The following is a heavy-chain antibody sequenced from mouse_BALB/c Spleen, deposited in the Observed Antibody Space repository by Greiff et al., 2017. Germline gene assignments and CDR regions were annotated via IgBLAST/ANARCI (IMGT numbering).Heavy chain of an antibody. J-gene: IGHJ4*01. CDR1: GFNIKDTY. CDR2: IDPANGNT. V-gene: IGHV14-3*02. Sequence: VHVKQSGAELVKPGASVKLSCTASGFNIKDTYMHWVKQRPEQGLEWIGRIDPANGNTKYDPKFQGKATITADTSSNTAYLQLSSLTSEDTAVYYCARSPYAMDYWGQGTSVTVSS. CDR3: ARSPYAMDY.